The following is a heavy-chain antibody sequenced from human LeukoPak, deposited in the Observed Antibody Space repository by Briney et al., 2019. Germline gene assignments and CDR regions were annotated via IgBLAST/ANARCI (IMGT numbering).Heavy chain of an antibody. CDR2: IKSKTDGGTT. CDR1: GFTFSNAW. Sequence: GGSLRLSCAASGFTFSNAWMSWVRQAPGKGLEWVGRIKSKTDGGTTDYAAPVKGRFTISRDDSKNTLYLQMNSLKTEDTAVYYCARESKSVYYDSSGYSPLDYWGQGTLVTVSS. J-gene: IGHJ4*02. D-gene: IGHD3-22*01. V-gene: IGHV3-15*01. CDR3: ARESKSVYYDSSGYSPLDY.